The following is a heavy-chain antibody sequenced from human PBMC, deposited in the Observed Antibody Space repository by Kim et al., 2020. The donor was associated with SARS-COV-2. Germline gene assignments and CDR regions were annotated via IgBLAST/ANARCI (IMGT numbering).Heavy chain of an antibody. CDR3: WRRLHSCGTDV. CDR1: GVSISSPNFY. Sequence: SETLSLTCAVSGVSISSPNFYWGWIRQPPGKGLEWIGIIYYNGRTYYNPSLKSRVTISLDTSKNHYSLKLNSVAAADTAVYYCWRRLHSCGTDVWGQGTSVTVSS. D-gene: IGHD3-3*02. J-gene: IGHJ6*02. V-gene: IGHV4-39*02. CDR2: IYYNGRT.